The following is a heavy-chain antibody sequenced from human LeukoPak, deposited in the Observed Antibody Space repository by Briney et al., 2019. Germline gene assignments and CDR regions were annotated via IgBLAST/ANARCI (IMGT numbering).Heavy chain of an antibody. CDR1: GFTSSSYA. CDR3: ARSQGPYDY. Sequence: GGSLRLSCAASGFTSSSYAMNWVRQAPGKGLEWVSYISSSGSTIYYADSVKGRFTISRDNAKNTLYLQLNSLRAEDTAIYYCARSQGPYDYWGQGTLVTVSS. V-gene: IGHV3-48*04. CDR2: ISSSGSTI. J-gene: IGHJ4*02.